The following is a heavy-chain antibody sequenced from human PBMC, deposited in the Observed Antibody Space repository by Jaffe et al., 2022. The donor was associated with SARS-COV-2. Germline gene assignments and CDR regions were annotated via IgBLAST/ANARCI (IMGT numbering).Heavy chain of an antibody. V-gene: IGHV3-21*01. CDR2: ISSSSSYI. CDR1: GFTFSSYS. Sequence: EVQLVESGGGLVKPGGSLRLSCAASGFTFSSYSMNWVRQAPGKGLEWVSSISSSSSYIYYADSVKGRFTISRDNAKNSLYLQMNSLRAEDTAVYYCARGAYVWGSYRHYYFDYWGQGTLVTVSS. J-gene: IGHJ4*02. CDR3: ARGAYVWGSYRHYYFDY. D-gene: IGHD3-16*02.